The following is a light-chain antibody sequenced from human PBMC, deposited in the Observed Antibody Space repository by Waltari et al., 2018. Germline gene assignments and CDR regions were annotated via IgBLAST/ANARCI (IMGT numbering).Light chain of an antibody. CDR1: QSIRNS. CDR3: QQFNSYPRT. Sequence: EIVMTQSPATLSVSPGERVTLSCRASQSIRNSVAWYQQKPGQAPRLLIYGASTRATGVPARFSGSGFGTEFTLTISSLQSEDFVVYYCQQFNSYPRTFGQGTKVEIK. J-gene: IGKJ1*01. CDR2: GAS. V-gene: IGKV3-15*01.